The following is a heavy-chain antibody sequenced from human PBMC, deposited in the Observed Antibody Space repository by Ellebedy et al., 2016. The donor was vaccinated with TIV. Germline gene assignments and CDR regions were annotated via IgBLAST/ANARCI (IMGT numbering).Heavy chain of an antibody. CDR3: ARGDRHQRLDFDALHT. CDR2: LYSGGAT. Sequence: GESLKISCAASGFSVSSNYMIWVRQAPGKGLEWVSVLYSGGATYYADSVKGRFTMSRDNSKNTLYLQMNSLRGNDTAVYYCARGDRHQRLDFDALHTWGPGTMVTVSS. V-gene: IGHV3-66*01. CDR1: GFSVSSNY. J-gene: IGHJ3*02. D-gene: IGHD1-1*01.